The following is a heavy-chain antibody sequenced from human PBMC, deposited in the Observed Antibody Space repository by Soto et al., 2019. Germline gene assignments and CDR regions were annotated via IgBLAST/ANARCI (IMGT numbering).Heavy chain of an antibody. CDR3: AKDSLDHGDYGRFDY. Sequence: GGSLRLSCAASGFTFSSYAMSWVRQAPGKGLEWVSAISGSGGSTYYADSVKGRFTISRDNSKNTLYLKMNSLRAEDTAVFYCAKDSLDHGDYGRFDYWGQGTLVPVSS. V-gene: IGHV3-23*01. J-gene: IGHJ4*02. D-gene: IGHD4-17*01. CDR2: ISGSGGST. CDR1: GFTFSSYA.